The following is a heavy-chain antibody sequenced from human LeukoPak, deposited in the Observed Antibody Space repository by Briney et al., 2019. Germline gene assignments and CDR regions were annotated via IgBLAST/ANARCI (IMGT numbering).Heavy chain of an antibody. D-gene: IGHD4-17*01. CDR2: IYSGGST. CDR3: ARDRIRGDKRGYYYYGMDV. V-gene: IGHV3-53*01. CDR1: GFTVSSNY. J-gene: IGHJ6*02. Sequence: GGSLRLSCAASGFTVSSNYMSWVRQAPGKGLEWVSVIYSGGSTYYADSVKGRFTISRDNSKNTLYLRMNSLRAEDTAVYYCARDRIRGDKRGYYYYGMDVWGQGTTVTVSS.